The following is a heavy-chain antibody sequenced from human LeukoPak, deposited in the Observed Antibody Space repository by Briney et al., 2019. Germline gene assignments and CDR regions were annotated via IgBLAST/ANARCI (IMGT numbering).Heavy chain of an antibody. CDR3: ARGRRDYYGSGSYAFDY. CDR2: INHSGST. Sequence: SETLSLTCAAYGGSFSGYYWSWIRQPPGKGLEWIGEINHSGSTNYNPSLKSRVTISVDTSKNRFSLKLSSVTAADTAVYYCARGRRDYYGSGSYAFDYWGQGTLVTVSS. J-gene: IGHJ4*02. V-gene: IGHV4-34*01. CDR1: GGSFSGYY. D-gene: IGHD3-10*01.